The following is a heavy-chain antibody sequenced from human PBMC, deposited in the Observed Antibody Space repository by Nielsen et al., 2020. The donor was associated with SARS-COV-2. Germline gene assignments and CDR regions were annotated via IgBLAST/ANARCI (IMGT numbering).Heavy chain of an antibody. V-gene: IGHV4-31*02. J-gene: IGHJ3*02. CDR3: ARDRLSLGIVATIDAFDI. CDR2: IYYSGST. Sequence: WIRQPPGKGLEWIGYIYYSGSTYYNPSLKSRVTISVDTSKNQFSLKLSSVTAADTAVHYCARDRLSLGIVATIDAFDIWGQGTMVTVSS. D-gene: IGHD5-12*01.